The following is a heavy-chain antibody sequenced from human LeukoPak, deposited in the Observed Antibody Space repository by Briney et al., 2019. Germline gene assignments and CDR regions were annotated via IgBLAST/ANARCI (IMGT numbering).Heavy chain of an antibody. J-gene: IGHJ4*02. V-gene: IGHV4-31*03. D-gene: IGHD6-13*01. CDR3: ARQIASAGTAGFDF. CDR2: ISYSGST. CDR1: GGSISSGDSY. Sequence: PSETLSLTCTVSGGSISSGDSYWTWIRQEPGKGLEWIGDISYSGSTYYKPSLKSRVTISVDMSKNQISLKLSSVTAADTAVYYCARQIASAGTAGFDFWGQGALVTVSS.